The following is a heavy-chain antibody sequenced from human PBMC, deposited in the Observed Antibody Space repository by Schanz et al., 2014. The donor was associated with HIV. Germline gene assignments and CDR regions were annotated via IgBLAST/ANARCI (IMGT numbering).Heavy chain of an antibody. CDR3: ASAYSGSSQFEN. Sequence: VQLVESGGGVVQPGRSLRLSCAASGFTFSRDGMNWVRQAPGKGLEWVANIKPDGSETHYMDFVKGRFIISRDNTKNTLYLHLTSLRVEDTAVYFCASAYSGSSQFENWGQGDLLTVTT. CDR1: GFTFSRDG. CDR2: IKPDGSET. V-gene: IGHV3-7*01. D-gene: IGHD6-6*01. J-gene: IGHJ4*02.